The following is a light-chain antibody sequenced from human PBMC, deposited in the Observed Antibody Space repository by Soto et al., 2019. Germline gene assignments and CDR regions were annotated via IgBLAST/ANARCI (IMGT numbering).Light chain of an antibody. CDR2: DVT. CDR1: NSDVGGYNY. Sequence: QSVLTQPASVSGSPGQSIIISCTGSNSDVGGYNYVSWYQQHPGKVPKLIIYDVTHRPSGVSDRLSGSKSGNTASLTISGLQADDEADYYCSSYTSSDTLVFGGGTKLTVL. V-gene: IGLV2-14*03. CDR3: SSYTSSDTLV. J-gene: IGLJ3*02.